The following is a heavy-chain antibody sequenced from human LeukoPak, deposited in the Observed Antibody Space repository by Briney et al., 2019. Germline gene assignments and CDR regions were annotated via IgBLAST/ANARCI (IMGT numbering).Heavy chain of an antibody. CDR1: GFTFTSYA. D-gene: IGHD3-16*01. V-gene: IGHV3-23*01. Sequence: GGSLRLSCAASGFTFTSYAMSWVRQAPGKGLEWVSAISGSGGDTYYADSVKGRFTFSRDNAKNSLYLQMNSLRDEDTAVYYCARGDDSQQRNDALDIWGQGTMVTVSS. CDR3: ARGDDSQQRNDALDI. J-gene: IGHJ3*02. CDR2: ISGSGGDT.